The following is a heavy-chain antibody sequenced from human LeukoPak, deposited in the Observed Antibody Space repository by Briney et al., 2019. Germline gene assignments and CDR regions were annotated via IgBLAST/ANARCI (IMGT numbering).Heavy chain of an antibody. CDR2: INPSGGST. CDR1: GYTFTSYY. CDR3: ARGDCSGGSCYPLDY. D-gene: IGHD2-15*01. Sequence: ASVKVSCKASGYTFTSYYMHWVRQAPGQGLEWMGIINPSGGSTSYAQKFQGRVTITRDTSASTAYMELSSLRSEDTAVYYCARGDCSGGSCYPLDYWGQGTLVTVSS. J-gene: IGHJ4*02. V-gene: IGHV1-46*01.